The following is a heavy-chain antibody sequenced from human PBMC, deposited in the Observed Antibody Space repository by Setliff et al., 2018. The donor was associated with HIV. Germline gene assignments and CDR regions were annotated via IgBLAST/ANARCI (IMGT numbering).Heavy chain of an antibody. CDR2: INHSGST. V-gene: IGHV4-34*01. J-gene: IGHJ2*01. D-gene: IGHD6-13*01. CDR1: GGSFSGYY. CDR3: SRGLGQQLGRFWYFDL. Sequence: PSETLSLTCAVYGGSFSGYYWSWIRQPPGKGLEWIGEINHSGSTNYNPSLKSRVTISVDTSKDQFSLKLSSVTAADTAVYSCSRGLGQQLGRFWYFDLWGRGTLVTVSS.